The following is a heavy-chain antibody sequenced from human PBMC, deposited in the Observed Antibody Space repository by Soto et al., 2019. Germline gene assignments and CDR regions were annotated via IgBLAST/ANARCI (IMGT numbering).Heavy chain of an antibody. CDR1: GDSVSSNSAA. CDR2: TYYRSKWYN. Sequence: PSPTLSLTCAISGDSVSSNSAAWNWIRQSPSRGLEWLGRTYYRSKWYNDYAVSVKSRITINPDTSKNQFSLQLNSVTPEDTAVYYCARDSSGWPNYYYYGMDVWGQGTTVTVSS. CDR3: ARDSSGWPNYYYYGMDV. J-gene: IGHJ6*02. V-gene: IGHV6-1*01. D-gene: IGHD6-19*01.